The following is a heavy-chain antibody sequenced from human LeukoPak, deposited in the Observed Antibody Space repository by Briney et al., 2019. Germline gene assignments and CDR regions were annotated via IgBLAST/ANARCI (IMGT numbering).Heavy chain of an antibody. J-gene: IGHJ3*02. Sequence: GESLKISCKGSGYLFNIYWIGCVRQIPGKGLEWMGITFPGDSDTRYSPSFQGQVTISADKSISTAYLQWSSLTASDTAMYYCARHFDLRDAFDIWGQGTMVTVSS. D-gene: IGHD3-9*01. CDR1: GYLFNIYW. V-gene: IGHV5-51*01. CDR3: ARHFDLRDAFDI. CDR2: TFPGDSDT.